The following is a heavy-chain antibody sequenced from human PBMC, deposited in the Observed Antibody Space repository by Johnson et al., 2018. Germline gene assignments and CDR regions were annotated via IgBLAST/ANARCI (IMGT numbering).Heavy chain of an antibody. CDR2: LKSKTDGGTT. Sequence: VQLVQSGGGLVKPGGSLRLSCAASGFSFSNAWMSWVRQAPGKGLEWVGRLKSKTDGGTTDYAAPGNGRFTISRDGSKSTLYLQMNSLKTGDTAVYYCTTAGLTGGIFQHGGQGTLVTVSS. V-gene: IGHV3-15*01. D-gene: IGHD3-9*01. J-gene: IGHJ1*01. CDR1: GFSFSNAW. CDR3: TTAGLTGGIFQH.